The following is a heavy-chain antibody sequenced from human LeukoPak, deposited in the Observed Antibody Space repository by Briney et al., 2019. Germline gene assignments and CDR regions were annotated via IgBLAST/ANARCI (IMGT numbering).Heavy chain of an antibody. CDR1: GFSFSSYE. D-gene: IGHD5-18*01. J-gene: IGHJ4*02. V-gene: IGHV3-48*03. CDR3: ARDGSYGYGGGYFDY. CDR2: ISSSGSTI. Sequence: GGSLRLSCAASGFSFSSYEMNWVRQAPGKGLEWVSYISSSGSTIDYADSVKGRFTISRDNSKNTLYLQMNSLRAEDTAVYYCARDGSYGYGGGYFDYWGQGTLVTVSS.